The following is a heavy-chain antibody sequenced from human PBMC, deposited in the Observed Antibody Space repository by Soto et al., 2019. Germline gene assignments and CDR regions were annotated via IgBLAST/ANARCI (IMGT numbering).Heavy chain of an antibody. CDR1: GFTFTSSA. Sequence: RASVKVSCKASGFTFTSSAVQWVRQARGQRLEWIGWIVVGSGNTNYAQKFQERVTITRDMSTSTAYMELSSLRSEDTAVYYCAAVTRGVTTVTKAVNAFDIWGQGTMVTVSS. CDR3: AAVTRGVTTVTKAVNAFDI. J-gene: IGHJ3*02. V-gene: IGHV1-58*01. CDR2: IVVGSGNT. D-gene: IGHD4-17*01.